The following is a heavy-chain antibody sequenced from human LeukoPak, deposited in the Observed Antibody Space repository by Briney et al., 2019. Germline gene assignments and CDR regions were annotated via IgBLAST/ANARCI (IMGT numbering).Heavy chain of an antibody. CDR3: ARDRARSTGNYYYGMDV. CDR2: ISAYNGNT. V-gene: IGHV1-18*01. D-gene: IGHD2-2*01. Sequence: ASVKVSCKASGGTFSSYAISWVRQAPGQGLEWMGWISAYNGNTNYAQKLQGRVTMTTDTSTSTAYMELRSLRSDDTAVYYCARDRARSTGNYYYGMDVWGQGTTVTVSS. J-gene: IGHJ6*02. CDR1: GGTFSSYA.